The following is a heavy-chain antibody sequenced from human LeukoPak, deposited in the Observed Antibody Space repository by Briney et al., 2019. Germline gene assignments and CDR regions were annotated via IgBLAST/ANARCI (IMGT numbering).Heavy chain of an antibody. V-gene: IGHV5-51*01. CDR2: IYPGDSDT. J-gene: IGHJ6*02. CDR1: GYSFTSYW. Sequence: GVSLKISCKGSGYSFTSYWIGWVRQMTGKGLEWMGIIYPGDSDTRYSPSFQGQVTISADKSISTAYLQWSSLKASDTAMYYCARRGEVVAANYGMDVWGQGTTVTVSS. CDR3: ARRGEVVAANYGMDV. D-gene: IGHD2-15*01.